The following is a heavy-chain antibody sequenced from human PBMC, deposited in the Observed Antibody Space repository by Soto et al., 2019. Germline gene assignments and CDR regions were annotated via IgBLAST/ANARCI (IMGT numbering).Heavy chain of an antibody. CDR3: AKVRFWRGILSNTMDV. CDR2: ISYDGGNK. Sequence: QVQLVESGGGVVQPGRSLRLSCAGSGFTFTSSGMHWVRQAPGKGLEWVAVISYDGGNKYYGDSVRGRFTISRDNSNNTLYLEMKSLRVEDSAVYYCAKVRFWRGILSNTMDVWGQGTTVTVSS. V-gene: IGHV3-30*18. J-gene: IGHJ6*02. D-gene: IGHD3-3*01. CDR1: GFTFTSSG.